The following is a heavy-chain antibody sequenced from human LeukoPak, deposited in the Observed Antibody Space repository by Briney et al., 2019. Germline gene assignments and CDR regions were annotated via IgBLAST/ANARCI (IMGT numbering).Heavy chain of an antibody. D-gene: IGHD1-1*01. Sequence: ASVKVSCKASGYILTGYYMHWVRQAPGQGLEWMGWINPNSGGTNYAQKFQGRVTMTRDTSINTAYMELSRLESDDSAVYYCAREGAGRNDYWGQGTLVTVSS. J-gene: IGHJ4*02. CDR1: GYILTGYY. CDR2: INPNSGGT. CDR3: AREGAGRNDY. V-gene: IGHV1-2*02.